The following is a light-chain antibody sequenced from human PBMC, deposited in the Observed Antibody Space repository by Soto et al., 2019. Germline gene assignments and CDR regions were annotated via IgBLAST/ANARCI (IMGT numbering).Light chain of an antibody. CDR3: QQRSNWPPVFT. J-gene: IGKJ5*01. CDR2: DAS. V-gene: IGKV3-11*01. CDR1: QSVSSSY. Sequence: EIVLTQSPCTLSLSPRERATLSCRASQSVSSSYLAWYQQKPGQAPRLLIYDASNRATGIPARFSGSGSGTDFTLIISSLEPEDSATYYCQQRSNWPPVFTFGQGTRLEIK.